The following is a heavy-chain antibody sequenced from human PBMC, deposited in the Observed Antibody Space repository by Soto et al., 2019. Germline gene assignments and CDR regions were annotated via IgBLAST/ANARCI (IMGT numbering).Heavy chain of an antibody. D-gene: IGHD2-15*01. Sequence: SETLSLTCAVYGGSFSGYYWSWIRQPPGKGLEWIGEINHSGSTNYNPSLKSRVTISVDTSKNQFSLKLSSVTAADTAVYYCARVGTFSYSPVVTPYYFDYWGQGTLVTVSS. CDR2: INHSGST. CDR3: ARVGTFSYSPVVTPYYFDY. CDR1: GGSFSGYY. V-gene: IGHV4-34*01. J-gene: IGHJ4*02.